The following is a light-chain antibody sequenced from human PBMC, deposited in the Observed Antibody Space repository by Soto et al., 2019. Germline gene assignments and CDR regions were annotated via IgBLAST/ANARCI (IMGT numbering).Light chain of an antibody. J-gene: IGKJ4*01. Sequence: EIVMTQSPATLSVSPGERAALSCRASQSLTSYFAWFQQKPGQAPSLLIYGASTRATGIPDRFSGSGSGTEFTLTINSLQSEDFAVYFCQQYDSWPLTFGGGTKVEIK. CDR3: QQYDSWPLT. V-gene: IGKV3-15*01. CDR2: GAS. CDR1: QSLTSY.